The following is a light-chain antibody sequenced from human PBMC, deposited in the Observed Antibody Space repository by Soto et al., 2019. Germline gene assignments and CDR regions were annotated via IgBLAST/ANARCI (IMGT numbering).Light chain of an antibody. Sequence: EIVLTQSPATLSLSPGERATLSCRASQSVSSDLAWYQQKPGQAPRLLIYDVSDRGTGVPARFSGSGSGTDFTLTISSLEPEDFAVYYCQQRDSWPLTFGGGTKVEIK. J-gene: IGKJ4*01. V-gene: IGKV3-11*01. CDR3: QQRDSWPLT. CDR2: DVS. CDR1: QSVSSD.